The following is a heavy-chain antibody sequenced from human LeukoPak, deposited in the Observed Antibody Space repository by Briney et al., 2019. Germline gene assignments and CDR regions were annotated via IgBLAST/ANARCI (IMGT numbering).Heavy chain of an antibody. J-gene: IGHJ4*02. V-gene: IGHV1-18*01. CDR1: GGTFSSYA. Sequence: ASVKVSCKASGGTFSSYAISWVRQAPGQGREWMGWISAYNGNTNYAQKLQGRVTMTTDTSTSTAYMELRSLRSDDTAVYYCARDGYYDFWSGYWDFDYWGQGTLVTVSS. D-gene: IGHD3-3*01. CDR3: ARDGYYDFWSGYWDFDY. CDR2: ISAYNGNT.